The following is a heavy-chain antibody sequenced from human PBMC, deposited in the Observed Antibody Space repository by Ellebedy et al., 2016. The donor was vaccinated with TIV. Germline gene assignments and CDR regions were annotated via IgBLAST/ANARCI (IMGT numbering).Heavy chain of an antibody. CDR3: ARYSSSWSFPSHAFDI. Sequence: GESLKISCKGSGYSFTSYWIGWVRQMPGKGLEWMGIIYPGDSDTRYSPSFQGQVTISADKSISTAYLQWSSLKASDTAMYYCARYSSSWSFPSHAFDIWGQGTMVTVSS. CDR2: IYPGDSDT. V-gene: IGHV5-51*01. CDR1: GYSFTSYW. J-gene: IGHJ3*02. D-gene: IGHD6-13*01.